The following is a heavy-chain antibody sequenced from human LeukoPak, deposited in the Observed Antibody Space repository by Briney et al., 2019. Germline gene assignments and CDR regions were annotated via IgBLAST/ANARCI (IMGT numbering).Heavy chain of an antibody. D-gene: IGHD6-6*01. Sequence: GGSLRLSCAPSGFTFTIYAMHWVRQAPGKGLEWVAVISYDGSNKYYADSVKGRFTISRDNSKNTLYLQMNSLRAEDTAVYYCARSSSSLDYWGQGTLVTVSS. V-gene: IGHV3-30-3*01. J-gene: IGHJ4*02. CDR2: ISYDGSNK. CDR1: GFTFTIYA. CDR3: ARSSSSLDY.